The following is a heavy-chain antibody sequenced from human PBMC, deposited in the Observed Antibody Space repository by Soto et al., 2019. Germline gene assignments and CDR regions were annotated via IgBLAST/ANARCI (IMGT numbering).Heavy chain of an antibody. CDR2: IVPIYRTA. CDR3: ARDSGAKLSSS. J-gene: IGHJ4*02. CDR1: GGTFSSYR. V-gene: IGHV1-69*13. D-gene: IGHD6-13*01. Sequence: SVKVSCKASGGTFSSYRINWVRQAPGQGLEWVGGIVPIYRTADYAQKFQGRVTITADESARTAYLEVRSLKSQDTAAYYCARDSGAKLSSSWGQGTLVTVSS.